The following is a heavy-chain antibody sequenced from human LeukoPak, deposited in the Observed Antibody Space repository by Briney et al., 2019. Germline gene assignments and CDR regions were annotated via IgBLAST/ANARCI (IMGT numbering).Heavy chain of an antibody. CDR1: GGSIRSYY. D-gene: IGHD4-11*01. V-gene: IGHV4-30-4*01. CDR2: IYYSGST. J-gene: IGHJ5*02. CDR3: AREFYSNYGWFDP. Sequence: SETLSLTCTVSGGSIRSYYWSWIRQPPGKGLEWIGYIYYSGSTYYNPSLKSRVTISVDTSKNQFSLKLSSVTAADTAVYYCAREFYSNYGWFDPWGQGTLVTVSS.